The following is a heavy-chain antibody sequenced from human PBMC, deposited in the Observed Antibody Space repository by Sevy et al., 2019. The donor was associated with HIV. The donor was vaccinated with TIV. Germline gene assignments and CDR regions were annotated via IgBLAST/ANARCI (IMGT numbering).Heavy chain of an antibody. J-gene: IGHJ4*02. CDR1: GFTFSNAW. V-gene: IGHV3-15*01. CDR2: IKSKTDGGTT. Sequence: GGSLRLSCAASGFTFSNAWMSWVRQAPGKGLEWVGRIKSKTDGGTTDYAASVKGRFTISRDDSKNTLYLQMNSLKTEDTAVYYCTSRPRIVVVTADHDYWGQGTLVTVSS. D-gene: IGHD2-21*02. CDR3: TSRPRIVVVTADHDY.